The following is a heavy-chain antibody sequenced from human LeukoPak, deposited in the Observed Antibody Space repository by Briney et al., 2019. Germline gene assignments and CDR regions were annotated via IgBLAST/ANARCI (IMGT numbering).Heavy chain of an antibody. Sequence: GGSLRLSCAASGFTVSSNYMGWVRQAPGKGLEWVSVIYTAGSTYYADSMKGRFTISRDNPKNTLHLEMNSLRAEDTAIYYCTKGMATIRRHIDSWGQGTLVTVSS. V-gene: IGHV3-53*01. CDR2: IYTAGST. J-gene: IGHJ4*02. D-gene: IGHD5-24*01. CDR3: TKGMATIRRHIDS. CDR1: GFTVSSNY.